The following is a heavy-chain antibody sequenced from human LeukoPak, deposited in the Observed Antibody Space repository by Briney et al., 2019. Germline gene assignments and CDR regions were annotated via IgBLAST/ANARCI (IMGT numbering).Heavy chain of an antibody. Sequence: ASVKVSCKASGYTFTGYYMHWVRQAPGQGLEWMGWINPNSGGTNYAQKFQGRVTMTRDTSISTAYMELSRLRSDDTAVYYCVRGNKKYQLLEYYYYYYMDVWGKGTTVTVSS. D-gene: IGHD2-2*01. J-gene: IGHJ6*03. CDR2: INPNSGGT. CDR3: VRGNKKYQLLEYYYYYYMDV. CDR1: GYTFTGYY. V-gene: IGHV1-2*02.